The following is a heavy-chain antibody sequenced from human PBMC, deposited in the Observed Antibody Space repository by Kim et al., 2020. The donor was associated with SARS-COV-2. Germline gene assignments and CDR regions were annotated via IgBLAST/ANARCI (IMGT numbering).Heavy chain of an antibody. V-gene: IGHV4-38-2*02. CDR3: ARHGPPYSSGWYEGAFDI. J-gene: IGHJ3*02. D-gene: IGHD6-19*01. CDR2: IYHSGST. CDR1: GYSISSGYY. Sequence: SETLSLTCTVSGYSISSGYYWGWIRQPPGKGLEWIGSIYHSGSTYYNPSLKSRVTISVDTSKNQFSLKLSSVTAADTAVYYCARHGPPYSSGWYEGAFDIWGQGTMVTVSS.